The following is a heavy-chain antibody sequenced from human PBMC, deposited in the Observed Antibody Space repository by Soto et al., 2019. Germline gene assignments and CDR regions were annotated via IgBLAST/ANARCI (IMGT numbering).Heavy chain of an antibody. Sequence: GGSLRLSCAASGFTFSSYEMNWVRQAPGKGLEWVSYISSSGSTIYYADSVKGRFTISRDNAKNSLYLQMNSLRAEDTAVYYCARGGDDYVWGSSYWGQGTLVTVSS. CDR2: ISSSGSTI. D-gene: IGHD3-16*01. J-gene: IGHJ4*02. V-gene: IGHV3-48*03. CDR3: ARGGDDYVWGSSY. CDR1: GFTFSSYE.